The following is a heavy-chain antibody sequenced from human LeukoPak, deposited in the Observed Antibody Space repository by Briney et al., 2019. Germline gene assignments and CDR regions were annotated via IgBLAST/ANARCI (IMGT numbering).Heavy chain of an antibody. J-gene: IGHJ4*02. CDR3: AREPTVTRYFDY. Sequence: GGSLRLSCAASGFTFSDYYMSWIRQAPGKGLEWVSYISSSSSYTNYADSVKGRFTISRDNAKNSLYLQMNSLRAEDTAVYYCAREPTVTRYFDYWGREPWSPSPQ. D-gene: IGHD4-17*01. CDR2: ISSSSSYT. CDR1: GFTFSDYY. V-gene: IGHV3-11*06.